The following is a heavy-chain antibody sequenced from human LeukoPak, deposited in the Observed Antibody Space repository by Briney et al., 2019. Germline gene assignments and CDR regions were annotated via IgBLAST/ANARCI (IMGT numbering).Heavy chain of an antibody. CDR2: IYYSGST. D-gene: IGHD2-2*01. CDR1: GGSISSSSYY. J-gene: IGHJ5*02. CDR3: ASGDQLLLQPFDP. V-gene: IGHV4-39*01. Sequence: SETLSLTCTVSGGSISSSSYYWAWIRQPPGKGLEWIGSIYYSGSTYYNPSLKSRVTISVDTSKNQFSLKLSSVTAADTAVYYCASGDQLLLQPFDPWGQGTLVTVSS.